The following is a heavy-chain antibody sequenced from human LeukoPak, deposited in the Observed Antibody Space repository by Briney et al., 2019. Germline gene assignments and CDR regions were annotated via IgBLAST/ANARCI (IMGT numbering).Heavy chain of an antibody. CDR3: ARRGYDSSGYYYAY. D-gene: IGHD3-22*01. V-gene: IGHV4-59*01. J-gene: IGHJ4*02. CDR1: GGSMSSYY. Sequence: PSETLSLTCTVSGGSMSSYYWNWIRQPPGKGLEWIGYIYYSGSTNYNPSLKSRVTISVDASKNQFSLKLNSVTAADTAVYYCARRGYDSSGYYYAYWGQGTLVTVSS. CDR2: IYYSGST.